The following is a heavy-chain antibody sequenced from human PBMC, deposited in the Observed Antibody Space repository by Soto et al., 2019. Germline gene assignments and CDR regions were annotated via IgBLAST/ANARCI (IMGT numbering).Heavy chain of an antibody. V-gene: IGHV4-30-4*01. CDR2: VYYSGTT. Sequence: SETLSLTCTVSGGSISSGDYYWSWIRQPPGKGLEWIGYVYYSGTTYYNPSLKSRITMSVDTSQNQFSLKLSSVTAADTAIYYCASLGYSSIGVHYWGQGTLVTVSS. CDR3: ASLGYSSIGVHY. D-gene: IGHD6-13*01. J-gene: IGHJ4*02. CDR1: GGSISSGDYY.